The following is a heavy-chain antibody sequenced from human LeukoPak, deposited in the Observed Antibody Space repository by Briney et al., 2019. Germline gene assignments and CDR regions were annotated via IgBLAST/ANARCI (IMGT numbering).Heavy chain of an antibody. CDR2: ISHDGSNK. V-gene: IGHV3-30-3*01. CDR1: GFTFSSYS. D-gene: IGHD3-3*01. Sequence: GRSLRLSCAASGFTFSSYSMHWLRQAPGKGVAWVAVISHDGSNKYYADSVKGRFTISRDNSKNTLHLQMNSLRAEDTAVYYCARDFSGVVISSLDYWGQGTLVTVSS. J-gene: IGHJ4*02. CDR3: ARDFSGVVISSLDY.